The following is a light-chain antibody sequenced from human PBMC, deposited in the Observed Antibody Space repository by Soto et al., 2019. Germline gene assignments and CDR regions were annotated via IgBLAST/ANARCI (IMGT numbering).Light chain of an antibody. J-gene: IGKJ1*01. CDR1: QSISSY. CDR2: AAS. Sequence: DIQMTQSPSSLSASVGDRVTITCRGSQSISSYLNWYQQKPGKATKLLIYAASSLQSGVPSRFSGSGSGTDFTLTISSLQPEDFATYYCQQSYSTLWTCGQGTKVEIK. V-gene: IGKV1-39*01. CDR3: QQSYSTLWT.